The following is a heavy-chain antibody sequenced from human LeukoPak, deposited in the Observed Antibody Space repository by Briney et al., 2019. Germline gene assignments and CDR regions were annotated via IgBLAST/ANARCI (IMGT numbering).Heavy chain of an antibody. CDR1: GESIRSTSF. V-gene: IGHV4-39*07. Sequence: SETLSLTCSVSGESIRSTSFWGWIRQSPGMGLEWIASTSYSGISYYNPSLSSRVTVFADTSKNQFSLKLGSVTAADTAVYYCAGFGAGSYYWGQGTLVTVSS. CDR3: AGFGAGSYY. D-gene: IGHD3-10*01. J-gene: IGHJ4*02. CDR2: TSYSGIS.